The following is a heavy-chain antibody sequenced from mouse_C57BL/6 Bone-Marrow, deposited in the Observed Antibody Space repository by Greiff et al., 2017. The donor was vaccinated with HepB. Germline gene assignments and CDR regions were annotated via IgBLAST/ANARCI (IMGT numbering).Heavy chain of an antibody. CDR3: AREWLRDYYAMDY. CDR1: GYTFTSYW. J-gene: IGHJ4*01. Sequence: QVHVKQPGAELVKPGASVKLSCKASGYTFTSYWMHWVKQRPGRGLEWIGRIDPNSGGTKYNEKFKSKATLTVDKPSSTAYMQLSSLTSEDSAVYYCAREWLRDYYAMDYWGQGTSVTVSS. V-gene: IGHV1-72*01. CDR2: IDPNSGGT. D-gene: IGHD2-2*01.